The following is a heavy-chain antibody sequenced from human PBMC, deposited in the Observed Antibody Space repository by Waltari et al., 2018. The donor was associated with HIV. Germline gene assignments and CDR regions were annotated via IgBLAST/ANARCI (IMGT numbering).Heavy chain of an antibody. D-gene: IGHD1-26*01. V-gene: IGHV3-74*01. CDR2: INSDGSST. J-gene: IGHJ4*02. CDR3: ARAGRDGKLPPDY. CDR1: GFTFSSSW. Sequence: EVQLVESGGGSVQPGGSLRLSCAASGFTFSSSWMHWVRQAPGKGLVWVSRINSDGSSTSYADSVKGRFTISRDNAKNTVYLQMNSLRAEDTAVYYCARAGRDGKLPPDYWGQGTLVTVSS.